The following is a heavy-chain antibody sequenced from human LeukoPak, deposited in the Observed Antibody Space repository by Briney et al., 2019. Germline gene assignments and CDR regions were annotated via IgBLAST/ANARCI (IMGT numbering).Heavy chain of an antibody. CDR3: ATYHCSGGSCYPPFDY. CDR2: ISAYNGNT. D-gene: IGHD2-15*01. J-gene: IGHJ4*02. CDR1: VYTFTSYG. Sequence: ASVKVSCKASVYTFTSYGISWVRQAPGQGLEWMGWISAYNGNTNYAQKLQGRVTMTTDTSTSTAYMELRSLRSDDTAVYYCATYHCSGGSCYPPFDYWGQGTLVTVSS. V-gene: IGHV1-18*01.